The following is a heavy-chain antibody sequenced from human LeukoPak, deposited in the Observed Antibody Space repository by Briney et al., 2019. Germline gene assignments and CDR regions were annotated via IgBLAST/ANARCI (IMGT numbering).Heavy chain of an antibody. J-gene: IGHJ4*02. CDR1: GFTFSSYA. CDR3: AGIPGYSSGWSSFDY. D-gene: IGHD6-19*01. Sequence: GGSLRLSCAASGFTFSSYAMHWVRQAPGKGLEWVAVISYDGSNKYYADSVKGRFTISRDNSKNTLYLQMNSLRAEDTAVYYCAGIPGYSSGWSSFDYWGQGTLVTVSS. CDR2: ISYDGSNK. V-gene: IGHV3-30*04.